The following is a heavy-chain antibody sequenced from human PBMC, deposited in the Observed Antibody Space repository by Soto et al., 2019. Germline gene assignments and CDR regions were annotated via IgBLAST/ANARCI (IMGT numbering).Heavy chain of an antibody. CDR2: IYYSGST. D-gene: IGHD3-22*01. J-gene: IGHJ6*02. CDR1: GGSISSYY. Sequence: QVQLQESGPGLVKPSETLSLTCTVSGGSISSYYWSWIRQPPGKGLEWIGYIYYSGSTNYNPSLKSRVTISVDTSKNQFSLKLSSVTAADTAVYYCARELNYYDSSGDYYYGMDVWGQGTTVTVSS. V-gene: IGHV4-59*01. CDR3: ARELNYYDSSGDYYYGMDV.